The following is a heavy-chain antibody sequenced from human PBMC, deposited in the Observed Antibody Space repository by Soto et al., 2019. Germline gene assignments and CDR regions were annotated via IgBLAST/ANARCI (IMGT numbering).Heavy chain of an antibody. Sequence: ESGPTLVNPTQTLTLTCTFSGFSLSTSGMCVSWIRQPPGKALEWLALIDWDDDKYYSTSLKTRLTISKDTSKNQVVLTMTNMDPVDTATYYCARSIVVVVAATPTHYGMAVWGQGTTVTVSS. CDR3: ARSIVVVVAATPTHYGMAV. CDR1: GFSLSTSGMC. V-gene: IGHV2-70*01. CDR2: IDWDDDK. J-gene: IGHJ6*02. D-gene: IGHD2-15*01.